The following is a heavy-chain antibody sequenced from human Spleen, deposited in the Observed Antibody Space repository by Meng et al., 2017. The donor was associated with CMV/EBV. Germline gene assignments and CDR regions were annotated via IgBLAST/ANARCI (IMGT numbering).Heavy chain of an antibody. CDR3: AKGMYEYSNYDYGMDV. J-gene: IGHJ6*02. V-gene: IGHV3-23*03. D-gene: IGHD4-11*01. CDR1: GFTFSSYG. Sequence: GESLKISCEASGFTFSSYGMNWVRQAPGQGLEWVSVIYSGSSSTYYADSVKGRFTISRDNSKNTLYLQMNSLRADDTAVYYCAKGMYEYSNYDYGMDVWGQGTTVTVSS. CDR2: IYSGSSST.